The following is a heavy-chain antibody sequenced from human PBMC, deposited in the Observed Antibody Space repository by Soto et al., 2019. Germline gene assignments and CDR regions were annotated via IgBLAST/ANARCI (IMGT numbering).Heavy chain of an antibody. Sequence: QLQLQESGPGLVKPSETLSLTCTVSGGSISSSSYYWGWIRQPPGKGLEWIGSIYYSGSTYYNPSLKSRVTISVDTSKNQFSLKLSSVTAADTAVYYCASPGNRVAAAGDYFDYWGQGTLVTVSS. CDR3: ASPGNRVAAAGDYFDY. CDR2: IYYSGST. D-gene: IGHD6-13*01. V-gene: IGHV4-39*01. CDR1: GGSISSSSYY. J-gene: IGHJ4*02.